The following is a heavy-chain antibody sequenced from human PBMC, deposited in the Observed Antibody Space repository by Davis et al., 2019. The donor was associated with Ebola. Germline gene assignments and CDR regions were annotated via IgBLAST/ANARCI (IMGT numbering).Heavy chain of an antibody. J-gene: IGHJ4*02. CDR3: ARSRALVYYDSSGFGY. V-gene: IGHV3-33*08. CDR2: IRYDGDNE. CDR1: GFTFSTYG. D-gene: IGHD3-22*01. Sequence: GGSLRLSCAASGFTFSTYGMHWVRQAPGKGLEWVAFIRYDGDNEYYADSVKGRFTISRDNSKNTLYLQMNSLRDEDTAVYYCARSRALVYYDSSGFGYWGQGTLVTVSS.